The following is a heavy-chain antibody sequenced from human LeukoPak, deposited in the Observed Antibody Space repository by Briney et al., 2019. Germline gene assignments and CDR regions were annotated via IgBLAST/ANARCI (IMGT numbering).Heavy chain of an antibody. CDR2: IKQDGSEK. J-gene: IGHJ4*02. CDR1: GFTFSSYW. V-gene: IGHV3-7*01. Sequence: GGPLRLSCAASGFTFSSYWMSWVRQAPGKGLEWVANIKQDGSEKHYVDSVKGRFTISRDNAKNSLYLQMNSLRAEDTAVYYCARGPTYYDFWSGYYHFDYWGQGTLVTVSS. D-gene: IGHD3-3*01. CDR3: ARGPTYYDFWSGYYHFDY.